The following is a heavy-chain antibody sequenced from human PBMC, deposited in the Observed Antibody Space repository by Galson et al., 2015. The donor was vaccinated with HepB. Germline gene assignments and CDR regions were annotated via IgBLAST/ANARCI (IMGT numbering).Heavy chain of an antibody. CDR3: VRTSRNFDY. V-gene: IGHV3-11*06. Sequence: SLRLSCAASGFSFSDLYMTWIRQAPGKGLEWVSYISGSSSDTNYADSVKGRFTISRDNAKNSLYLQMNSLRAEDTAVYYCVRTSRNFDYWGRGSLVTVSS. CDR2: ISGSSSDT. J-gene: IGHJ4*02. D-gene: IGHD6-6*01. CDR1: GFSFSDLY.